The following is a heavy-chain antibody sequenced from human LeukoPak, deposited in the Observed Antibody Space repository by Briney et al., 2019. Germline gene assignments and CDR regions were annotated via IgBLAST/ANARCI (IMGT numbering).Heavy chain of an antibody. V-gene: IGHV3-74*01. CDR1: GFTFNNYY. CDR3: ARGGDYPFDY. J-gene: IGHJ4*02. Sequence: GVSLRLSCAASGFTFNNYYMHWVRQAPGKGLVCVSRIKSVGSNTNYADSVKGRFTISRDNAKNTLYLLMNSLRAEDTALYYCARGGDYPFDYWGQGTLVTVSS. D-gene: IGHD4-17*01. CDR2: IKSVGSNT.